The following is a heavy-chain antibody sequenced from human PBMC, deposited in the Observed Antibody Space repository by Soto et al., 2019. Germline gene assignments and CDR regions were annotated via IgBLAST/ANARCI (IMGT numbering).Heavy chain of an antibody. Sequence: QVQLQESGPGLVKPSETLSLTCTVSGASVSSGSHYWTWIRQPPGKGLEWIGYISSRAGTNCSPTPKXRXTXTXXTSKTQFNPILSPVPAADTAGDYGARELGKSSMDVGGQGATVAVAS. D-gene: IGHD7-27*01. CDR1: GASVSSGSHY. CDR2: ISSRAGT. V-gene: IGHV4-61*01. CDR3: ARELGKSSMDV. J-gene: IGHJ6*02.